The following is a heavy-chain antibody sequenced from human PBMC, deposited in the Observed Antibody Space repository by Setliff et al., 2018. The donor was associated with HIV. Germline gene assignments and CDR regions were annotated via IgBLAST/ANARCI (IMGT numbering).Heavy chain of an antibody. V-gene: IGHV1-18*01. CDR2: ISGCNGNT. CDR3: ARVPYRSAWFSGGHDAFDI. D-gene: IGHD6-19*01. CDR1: GYSFARYG. J-gene: IGHJ3*02. Sequence: ASVKVSCKASGYSFARYGLSWVRQAPGQGLEWRGWISGCNGNTKYAQSFQDRVAMTTETATSTAYREMRSLRSDDTAVYFCARVPYRSAWFSGGHDAFDIWGQGTMVTVSS.